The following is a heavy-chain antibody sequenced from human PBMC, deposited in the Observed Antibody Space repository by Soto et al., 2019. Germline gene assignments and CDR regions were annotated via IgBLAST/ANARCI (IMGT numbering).Heavy chain of an antibody. V-gene: IGHV5-51*01. Sequence: PGESLKISCEGSGYIFSNYWIGWVRQMPGKGLEWMGIIYPADSDTRYSPSFQGQVTFSADKAISTAYLQWSSLKASDSAMYFCARHAFHAYSSAPDALDIWGRGNLVTVSA. CDR1: GYIFSNYW. CDR3: ARHAFHAYSSAPDALDI. D-gene: IGHD5-18*01. J-gene: IGHJ4*03. CDR2: IYPADSDT.